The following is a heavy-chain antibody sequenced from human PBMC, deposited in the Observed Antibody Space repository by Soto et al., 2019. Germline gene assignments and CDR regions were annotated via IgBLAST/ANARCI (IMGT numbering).Heavy chain of an antibody. V-gene: IGHV3-23*01. CDR3: AKGGDILTGYDYYYYYGMDV. CDR1: GLTFSSYA. Sequence: PGGSLRLSCAASGLTFSSYAMSWVRQAPGKGLEWVSAISGNGGYTYYADSVKGRFTISRDNSKNTLYLQMNSLGAEDTAVYYCAKGGDILTGYDYYYYYGMDVWGQGTTVTVSS. D-gene: IGHD3-9*01. J-gene: IGHJ6*02. CDR2: ISGNGGYT.